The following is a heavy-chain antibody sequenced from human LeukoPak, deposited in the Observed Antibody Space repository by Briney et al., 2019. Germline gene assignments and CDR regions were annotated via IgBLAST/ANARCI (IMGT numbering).Heavy chain of an antibody. D-gene: IGHD3-10*01. V-gene: IGHV4-31*03. J-gene: IGHJ5*02. CDR2: IYYSGST. CDR1: GGSISSGGYY. CDR3: AAYYYGSGSSPNNWFDP. Sequence: SETLSLTCTVSGGSISSGGYYWSWIRQHPGKGLEWIGYIYYSGSTYYNPSLKNRVTISVDTSKNQFSLKLSSVTAADTAVYYCAAYYYGSGSSPNNWFDPWGQGTLVTVSS.